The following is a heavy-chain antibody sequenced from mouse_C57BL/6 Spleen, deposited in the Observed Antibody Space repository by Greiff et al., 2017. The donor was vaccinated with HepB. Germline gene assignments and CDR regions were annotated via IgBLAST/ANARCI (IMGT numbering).Heavy chain of an antibody. Sequence: VQLQQSGPELVKPGASVKISCKASGYTFTDYYMNWVKQSHGKSLEWIGDINPNNGGTSYNQKFKGKATLTVDKSSSTAYRELRSLTSEDSAVYYCARESYYYGSSHWGQGTTLTVSS. CDR3: ARESYYYGSSH. V-gene: IGHV1-26*01. J-gene: IGHJ2*01. CDR2: INPNNGGT. CDR1: GYTFTDYY. D-gene: IGHD1-1*01.